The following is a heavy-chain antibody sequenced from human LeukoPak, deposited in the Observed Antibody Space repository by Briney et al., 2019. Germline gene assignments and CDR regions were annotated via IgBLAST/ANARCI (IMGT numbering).Heavy chain of an antibody. V-gene: IGHV3-30*18. J-gene: IGHJ4*02. CDR2: ISYDGSNK. Sequence: PGGSLRLSCAASGFTSSSYDMHWVRQAPGKGLEWVAVISYDGSNKFYADSVKGRFTISRDNSKNTLYLQMNSLRTEDTAVYYCAKDQGDFDYWGQGTLVTVSS. CDR3: AKDQGDFDY. CDR1: GFTSSSYD.